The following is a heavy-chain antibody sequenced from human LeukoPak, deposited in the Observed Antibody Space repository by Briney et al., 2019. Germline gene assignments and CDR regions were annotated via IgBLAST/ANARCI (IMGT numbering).Heavy chain of an antibody. Sequence: GGSLRLSWAAAGFTFSTYGMHWVRQDPGKGLGWVEVILYDGNNKDYADSVKGRFTLSRDISKNTLYLQMNSLRAEDTAVYYCARDRREYCSGGSCELDYWGQGTLVTVSS. CDR1: GFTFSTYG. D-gene: IGHD2-15*01. V-gene: IGHV3-33*01. J-gene: IGHJ4*02. CDR3: ARDRREYCSGGSCELDY. CDR2: ILYDGNNK.